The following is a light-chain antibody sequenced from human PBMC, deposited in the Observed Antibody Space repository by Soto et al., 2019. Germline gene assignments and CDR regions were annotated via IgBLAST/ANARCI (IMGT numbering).Light chain of an antibody. CDR2: EVS. Sequence: QSVLTQPPSASGSPGQSVTISCIGTSSDIGAYKHVSWYQQHPGKAPKLMIYEVSERPSGVPDRFSGSKSGNTASLTVSGLQAEDEVDYSCTSYVDTLTLYVFVTGSKDPV. V-gene: IGLV2-8*01. J-gene: IGLJ1*01. CDR1: SSDIGAYKH. CDR3: TSYVDTLTLYV.